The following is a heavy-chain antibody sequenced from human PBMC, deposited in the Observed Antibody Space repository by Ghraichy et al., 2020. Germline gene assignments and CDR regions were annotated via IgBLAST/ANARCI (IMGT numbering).Heavy chain of an antibody. V-gene: IGHV4-39*01. CDR2: INYDDT. Sequence: SETLSLTCTVSGGSIESRDYYWGWIRQPPGKGLEWIGNINYDDTYYGPSLKSRVTMSIDTSKNQFFLRLTSVTAADTAVYYCVRRARVDASGSRTMFDPWGQGTLVTVSS. J-gene: IGHJ5*02. D-gene: IGHD3-16*01. CDR1: GGSIESRDYY. CDR3: VRRARVDASGSRTMFDP.